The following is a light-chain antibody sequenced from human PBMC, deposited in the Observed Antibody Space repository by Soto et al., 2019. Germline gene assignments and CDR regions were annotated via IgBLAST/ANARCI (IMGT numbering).Light chain of an antibody. V-gene: IGKV4-1*01. J-gene: IGKJ5*01. CDR1: LSLLYTPNNKNY. Sequence: DIVMTQSPDSLPVSLGERATINCKSSLSLLYTPNNKNYLAWYQQKAGQPPNLLIYWASTRESGVPDRFSGSGSGTDFTLTISSLQAEDVAVYYCQQYYSTPITFGQGTRLEIK. CDR2: WAS. CDR3: QQYYSTPIT.